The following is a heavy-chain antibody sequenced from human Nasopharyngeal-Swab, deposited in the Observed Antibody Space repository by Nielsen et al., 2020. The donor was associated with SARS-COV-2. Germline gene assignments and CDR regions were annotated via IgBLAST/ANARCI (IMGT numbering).Heavy chain of an antibody. CDR1: GFTFSSYW. Sequence: GESLKISCAASGFTFSSYWMSWVRQAPGKGLGWVANIKQDGSEKYYVDSVKGRFTISRDNAKNSLYLQMNSLRAEDTAVYYCARESGLRFFDYYYYYYMDVWGKGTTVTVSS. CDR3: ARESGLRFFDYYYYYYMDV. CDR2: IKQDGSEK. V-gene: IGHV3-7*01. D-gene: IGHD3-3*01. J-gene: IGHJ6*03.